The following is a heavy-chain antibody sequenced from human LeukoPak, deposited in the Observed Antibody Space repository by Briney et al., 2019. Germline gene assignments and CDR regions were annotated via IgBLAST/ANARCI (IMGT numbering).Heavy chain of an antibody. CDR3: ATARYNWNDNYYYGMDV. CDR2: IYPRDGST. Sequence: ASVKVSCKASGYTFTSNYIHWVRQAPGQGLEWMGMIYPRDGSTSYAQKFQGRVTVTRDTSTSTVHMELSGLRSEDTAVYYCATARYNWNDNYYYGMDVWGQGTTVTVSS. D-gene: IGHD1-1*01. CDR1: GYTFTSNY. V-gene: IGHV1-46*01. J-gene: IGHJ6*02.